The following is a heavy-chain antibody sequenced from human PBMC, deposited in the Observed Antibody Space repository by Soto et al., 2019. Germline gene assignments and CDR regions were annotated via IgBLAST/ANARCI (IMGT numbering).Heavy chain of an antibody. Sequence: PGGSLRLSCAASGFTFSSYSMNWVREAPGKGLEWVSYVSSSSSTIYYADSVEGRFTISRDKAKKSLYLQMNSLRDEDTAVYYCASYDFWSAPASGIDVWGQGTTVTVSS. J-gene: IGHJ6*02. CDR3: ASYDFWSAPASGIDV. CDR2: VSSSSSTI. D-gene: IGHD3-3*01. CDR1: GFTFSSYS. V-gene: IGHV3-48*02.